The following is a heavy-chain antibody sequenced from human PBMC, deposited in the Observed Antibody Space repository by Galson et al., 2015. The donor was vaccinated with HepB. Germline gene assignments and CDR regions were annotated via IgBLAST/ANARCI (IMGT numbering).Heavy chain of an antibody. Sequence: SLRLSCAASGFTFSSYTMHWVRQAPGKGLESVSYISSTGTTMYYADSAKGRFTISRDSAQNSLYLQMNSLRDEDTAVYYCARVYFGSGSSSAYWYFDLWGRGALVTVSS. CDR2: ISSTGTTM. V-gene: IGHV3-48*02. CDR1: GFTFSSYT. D-gene: IGHD3-10*01. J-gene: IGHJ2*01. CDR3: ARVYFGSGSSSAYWYFDL.